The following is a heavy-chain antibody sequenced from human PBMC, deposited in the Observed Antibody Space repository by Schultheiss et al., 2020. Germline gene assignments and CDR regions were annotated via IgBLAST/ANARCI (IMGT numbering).Heavy chain of an antibody. Sequence: GESLRLSCLASGFTFRTYGMHWVRRAPGKGLEWVAIISSDGNTKYYADSVKGRFTVSRDNSKNTVYLQMNSLRAEDTAVYYCAKDHRDIVVVVAATFHYWGQGTLVTVSS. J-gene: IGHJ4*02. D-gene: IGHD2-15*01. CDR2: ISSDGNTK. V-gene: IGHV3-30*18. CDR1: GFTFRTYG. CDR3: AKDHRDIVVVVAATFHY.